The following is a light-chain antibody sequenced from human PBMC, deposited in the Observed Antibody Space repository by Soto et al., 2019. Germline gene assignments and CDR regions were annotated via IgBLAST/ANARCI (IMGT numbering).Light chain of an antibody. CDR2: GAS. CDR1: QSVSGH. J-gene: IGKJ4*01. Sequence: EIVLTQSPGTLSLSPGERATLSCRASQSVSGHLAWYQQRPGQAPRLLIYGASSRATGIPDRFSGSGSGTDFTLTISRLEPEDFALYYCQQYGNSPPLTFGGGTKVEIK. CDR3: QQYGNSPPLT. V-gene: IGKV3-20*01.